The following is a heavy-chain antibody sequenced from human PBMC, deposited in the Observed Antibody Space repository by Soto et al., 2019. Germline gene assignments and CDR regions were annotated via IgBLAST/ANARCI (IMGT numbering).Heavy chain of an antibody. CDR2: IYPGDSDT. CDR3: ARSYYYDSSGYHWGLSYYYGMDV. Sequence: PGESLKISCKGSGYSFTSYWIGWVRQMPGKGLEWMGIIYPGDSDTRYGPSFQGQVTISADKSISTAYLQWSSLKASDTAMYYCARSYYYDSSGYHWGLSYYYGMDVWGQGTTVTVSS. V-gene: IGHV5-51*01. CDR1: GYSFTSYW. J-gene: IGHJ6*02. D-gene: IGHD3-22*01.